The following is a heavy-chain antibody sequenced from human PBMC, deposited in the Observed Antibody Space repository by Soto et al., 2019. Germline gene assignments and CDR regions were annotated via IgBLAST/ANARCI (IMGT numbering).Heavy chain of an antibody. CDR2: ISGSGGST. Sequence: EVQLLESGGGLVQPGGSLRLSCAASGFTFSSYAMSWVRHAPGKGLEWVSAISGSGGSTYYADSVKGRFTISRDNSKNTLYLQMNSLRAEDTAVYYCAKAIVVVVAASDAFDIWGQGTMVNVSS. V-gene: IGHV3-23*01. CDR3: AKAIVVVVAASDAFDI. D-gene: IGHD2-15*01. J-gene: IGHJ3*02. CDR1: GFTFSSYA.